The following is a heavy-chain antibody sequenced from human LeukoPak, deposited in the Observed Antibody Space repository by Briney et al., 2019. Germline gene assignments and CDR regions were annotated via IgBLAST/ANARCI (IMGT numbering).Heavy chain of an antibody. Sequence: GSSVKVSCKASGGTFSSYAISWVRQAPGQGLEWMGGIIPIFGTANYAQKFQGRVTITADESTSTAYMELSSLRSEDTAVYYCARGGVYSSSWSNWFDPWGQGTLVTVSS. CDR2: IIPIFGTA. CDR3: ARGGVYSSSWSNWFDP. CDR1: GGTFSSYA. J-gene: IGHJ5*02. D-gene: IGHD6-13*01. V-gene: IGHV1-69*01.